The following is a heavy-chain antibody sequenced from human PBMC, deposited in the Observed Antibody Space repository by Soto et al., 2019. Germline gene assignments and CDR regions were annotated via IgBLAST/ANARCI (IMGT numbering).Heavy chain of an antibody. CDR2: IWYDGSNK. V-gene: IGHV3-33*01. CDR1: GFTFSSYG. D-gene: IGHD3-22*01. J-gene: IGHJ4*02. CDR3: ARDLGYDSSGADY. Sequence: QVQLVESGGGVVQPGRSLRLSCAASGFTFSSYGRHWVRQAPGKGLEWVAVIWYDGSNKYYADSVKGRFTISRDNSKNTLYLQMNSLKAEDTAVYYCARDLGYDSSGADYWGQGTLVTVSS.